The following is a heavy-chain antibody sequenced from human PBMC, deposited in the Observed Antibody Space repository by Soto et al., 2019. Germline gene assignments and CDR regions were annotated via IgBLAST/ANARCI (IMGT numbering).Heavy chain of an antibody. Sequence: EVQLVESGGGVVQPGGSLRLSCAASGFTFSSYWMHWVRKAPGKGLVWVSRVNPDGSDTSYADSVKGGFTISRYNAKNTLYLQMNSLRAEDTAVYYCARVAVGSYYFDYWGQGTLLTVSS. CDR1: GFTFSSYW. D-gene: IGHD6-13*01. CDR3: ARVAVGSYYFDY. CDR2: VNPDGSDT. J-gene: IGHJ4*02. V-gene: IGHV3-74*01.